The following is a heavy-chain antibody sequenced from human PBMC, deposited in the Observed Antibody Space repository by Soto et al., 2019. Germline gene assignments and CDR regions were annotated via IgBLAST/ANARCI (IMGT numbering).Heavy chain of an antibody. CDR2: IIPIFGTA. D-gene: IGHD3-22*01. V-gene: IGHV1-69*13. CDR1: GGTFSSYA. Sequence: SVKVSCKASGGTFSSYAISWVRQAPGQGLEWMGGIIPIFGTANYAQKFQGRVTITADESTSTAYMELSSLRSEDTAVYYCATPRGYDSSGYYPAYFDYWGQGTLVTV. CDR3: ATPRGYDSSGYYPAYFDY. J-gene: IGHJ4*02.